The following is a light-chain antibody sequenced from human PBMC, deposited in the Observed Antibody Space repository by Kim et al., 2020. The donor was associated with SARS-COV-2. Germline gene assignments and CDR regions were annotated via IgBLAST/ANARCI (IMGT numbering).Light chain of an antibody. CDR2: GNG. Sequence: VTISGTGSSSNIGEGYDVHWYQQLPGTAPNLLIYGNGNRPSGVPDRFSGSKSGTSASLAITGLQAEDEADYYCQSYDSSLSGLYVFGTGTKVTVL. J-gene: IGLJ1*01. CDR3: QSYDSSLSGLYV. CDR1: SSNIGEGYD. V-gene: IGLV1-40*01.